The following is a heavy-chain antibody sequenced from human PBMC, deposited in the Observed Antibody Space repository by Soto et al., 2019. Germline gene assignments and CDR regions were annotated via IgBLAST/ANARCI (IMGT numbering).Heavy chain of an antibody. CDR3: ARSVTIFGVVTRYYYYGMDV. V-gene: IGHV3-21*01. D-gene: IGHD3-3*01. CDR2: ISSSSSYI. CDR1: GFTFSSYS. J-gene: IGHJ6*02. Sequence: PGGSLRLSCAASGFTFSSYSMNWVRQAPGKGLEWVSSISSSSSYIYYADSVKGRFTISRDNAKNSLYLQMNSLRAEDTAVYYCARSVTIFGVVTRYYYYGMDVWGQGTTVTVSS.